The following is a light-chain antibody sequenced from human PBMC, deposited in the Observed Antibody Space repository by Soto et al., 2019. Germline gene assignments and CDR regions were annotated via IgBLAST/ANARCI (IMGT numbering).Light chain of an antibody. J-gene: IGLJ3*02. Sequence: QSALTQPASVSGSPGQSITISCTGTSSDVGSYNLVSWYQQHPGKAPKLMIYEGIKRPSGVSNRFSGSKSGNTASLTISGLQAEDEADYYCCSFARSNTWVFGGGTKLTVL. CDR1: SSDVGSYNL. CDR3: CSFARSNTWV. CDR2: EGI. V-gene: IGLV2-23*01.